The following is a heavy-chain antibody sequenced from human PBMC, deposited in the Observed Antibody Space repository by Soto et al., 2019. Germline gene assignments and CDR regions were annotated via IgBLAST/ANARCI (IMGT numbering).Heavy chain of an antibody. V-gene: IGHV4-59*01. CDR2: IYYSGST. Sequence: PLETLSLTCTVSGGSISSYYCSWIRQPPGRGLEWIGYIYYSGSTNYNPSLKSQVTISVDTSKNQFSLKLSSVTAADTAVYYCARGEYDFWSGPQENWFDPWGQGTLVTVSS. J-gene: IGHJ5*02. D-gene: IGHD3-3*01. CDR3: ARGEYDFWSGPQENWFDP. CDR1: GGSISSYY.